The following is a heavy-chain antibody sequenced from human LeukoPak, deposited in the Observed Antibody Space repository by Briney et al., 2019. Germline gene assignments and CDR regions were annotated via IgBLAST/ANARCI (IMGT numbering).Heavy chain of an antibody. D-gene: IGHD2-15*01. CDR1: GYTFTTYW. CDR2: IYPGDFDT. Sequence: GESLRISCKGSGYTFTTYWIGWVRQMPGKGLEWMGIIYPGDFDTRYSPSFQGQVTISVDKSINTAYLQWRSLKASDTAMYYCARSEGHCSDGACYAQKVIDHWGQGTLVTVSS. V-gene: IGHV5-51*01. CDR3: ARSEGHCSDGACYAQKVIDH. J-gene: IGHJ4*02.